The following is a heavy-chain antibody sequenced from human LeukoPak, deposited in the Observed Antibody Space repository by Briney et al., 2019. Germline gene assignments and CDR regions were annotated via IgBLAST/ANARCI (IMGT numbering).Heavy chain of an antibody. Sequence: GGSLRLSCAASGFIFRNYVVAWVRQAPGKGLEWVSQISNSGGSTYYADSVKGRFTISRDNSKNTLYLQMNSLRAEDAAVYYCAKEGLNIATRDFFDSWGQGTLVTVSS. CDR3: AKEGLNIATRDFFDS. J-gene: IGHJ4*02. V-gene: IGHV3-23*01. D-gene: IGHD6-6*01. CDR2: ISNSGGST. CDR1: GFIFRNYV.